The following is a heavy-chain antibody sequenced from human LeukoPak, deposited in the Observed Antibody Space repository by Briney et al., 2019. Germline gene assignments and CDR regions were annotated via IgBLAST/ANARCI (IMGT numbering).Heavy chain of an antibody. J-gene: IGHJ6*03. CDR3: ARGVPKTSYYYYYMDV. Sequence: PGGSLRLSCAATGFTFSSYNMNWVRQAPGKGLEGVSFISSSSTIYYADSVKGRFTISRDNAKNSLYLQMNSLRAEDTAVYYCARGVPKTSYYYYYMDVWGKGTTVTVSS. CDR2: ISSSSTI. CDR1: GFTFSSYN. V-gene: IGHV3-48*01. D-gene: IGHD4-11*01.